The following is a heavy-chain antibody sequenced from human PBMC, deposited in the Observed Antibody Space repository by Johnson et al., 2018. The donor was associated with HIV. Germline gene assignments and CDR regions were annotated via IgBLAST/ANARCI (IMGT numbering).Heavy chain of an antibody. CDR1: GFTFSRYG. J-gene: IGHJ3*02. D-gene: IGHD2-21*01. V-gene: IGHV3-30*18. CDR3: AKSIVVGIAGNNDDAFDI. CDR2: ISSDGSNE. Sequence: QVQLVESGGGVVQPGGSLRLSCVASGFTFSRYGMQWVRQAPGKGLECVAVISSDGSNEYYADSVKGRFTLSRDNPKNTLYLQMTSLRAEDTAVYYCAKSIVVGIAGNNDDAFDIWGQGTMVTVSS.